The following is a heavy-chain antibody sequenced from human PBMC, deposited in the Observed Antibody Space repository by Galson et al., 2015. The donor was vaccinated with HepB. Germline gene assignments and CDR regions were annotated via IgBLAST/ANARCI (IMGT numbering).Heavy chain of an antibody. V-gene: IGHV3-53*04. CDR3: ARETTMIVLASRASFIT. CDR2: IYSGGST. J-gene: IGHJ3*01. Sequence: SLRLSCAASGFTVSSNYMSWVRQAPGKGLEWVSVIYSGGSTYYADSVKGRFTISRHNSKNTLYLQMNSLRAEDTAVYYCARETTMIVLASRASFITWGQGTMVTVSS. D-gene: IGHD3-22*01. CDR1: GFTVSSNY.